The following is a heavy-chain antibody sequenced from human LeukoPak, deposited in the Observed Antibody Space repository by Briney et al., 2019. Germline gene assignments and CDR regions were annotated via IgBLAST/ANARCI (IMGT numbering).Heavy chain of an antibody. Sequence: SETLSLTCTVSGGSISSYYWSWIRQPPGKGLEWIGYIYYSGSTNYNPSLKSRVTISVDTSKNQFSLKLSSVTAADTAVYYCARGPYDSSGYYYDCYYYYGMDVWGQGTTVTVSS. V-gene: IGHV4-59*01. CDR2: IYYSGST. CDR1: GGSISSYY. D-gene: IGHD3-22*01. CDR3: ARGPYDSSGYYYDCYYYYGMDV. J-gene: IGHJ6*02.